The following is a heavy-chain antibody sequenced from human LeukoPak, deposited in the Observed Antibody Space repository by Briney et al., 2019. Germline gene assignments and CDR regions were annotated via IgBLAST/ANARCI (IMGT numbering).Heavy chain of an antibody. Sequence: GGSLRLSCAASGFTFTTNSLSWVRQAPGKGLEWVSAISGRTDATYYPDSKKRRITISRDNSKSTLYPQMDSLRAEDTAVYYCAKAGSNWGYFDYWGQGTLVTVSS. J-gene: IGHJ4*02. CDR3: AKAGSNWGYFDY. V-gene: IGHV3-23*01. CDR2: ISGRTDAT. D-gene: IGHD7-27*01. CDR1: GFTFTTNS.